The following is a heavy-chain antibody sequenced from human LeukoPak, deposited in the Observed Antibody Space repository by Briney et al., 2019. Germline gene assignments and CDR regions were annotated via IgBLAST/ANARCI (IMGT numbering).Heavy chain of an antibody. CDR3: TRDPKYCTSTVCPPDYLQH. D-gene: IGHD2/OR15-2a*01. V-gene: IGHV3-23*01. CDR1: GFNLNNYA. CDR2: VTGTGHRS. J-gene: IGHJ4*02. Sequence: GGSVRLSCAVSGFNLNNYAMSWVRQAPGKGLEWVATVTGTGHRSYYADSVKGRFTIFRDTSNNAVFLQINNLGVEDTAIYYCTRDPKYCTSTVCPPDYLQHWGQGALVSVSS.